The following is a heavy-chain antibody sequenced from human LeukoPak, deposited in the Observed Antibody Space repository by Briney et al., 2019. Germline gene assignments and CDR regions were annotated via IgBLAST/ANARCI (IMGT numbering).Heavy chain of an antibody. Sequence: PGGSLRLSCAASGFTFSTYAMSWVRQAPGKGLEWVSGMSTTGGGKYYADSVKGRFTISRDNAKNTLYLQMNSLRAEDTAVYYCVRDTYYNGMDVWGQGTTVTVSS. CDR3: VRDTYYNGMDV. V-gene: IGHV3-23*01. CDR2: MSTTGGGK. J-gene: IGHJ6*02. CDR1: GFTFSTYA.